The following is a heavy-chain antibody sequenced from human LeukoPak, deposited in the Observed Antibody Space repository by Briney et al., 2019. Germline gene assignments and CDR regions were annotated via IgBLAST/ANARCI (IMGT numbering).Heavy chain of an antibody. CDR2: IYYSGST. CDR1: GGSISIYY. D-gene: IGHD3-10*01. Sequence: SETLSLTCTVSGGSISIYYWSWIRQPPGKGLEWIGYIYYSGSTNYNPSLKSRVTISVDTSKNQFSLKLSSVTAADTAVYYCARDGFGSSFDPWGQGTLVTVSS. J-gene: IGHJ5*02. CDR3: ARDGFGSSFDP. V-gene: IGHV4-59*01.